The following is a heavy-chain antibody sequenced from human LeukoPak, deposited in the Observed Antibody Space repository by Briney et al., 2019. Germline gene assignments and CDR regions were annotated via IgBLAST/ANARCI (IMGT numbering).Heavy chain of an antibody. Sequence: PSETLSLTCTVSGGSISSSSYYWGWIRQPPGKGLEWIGSIYYSGSTYYNPSLKSRVTISVDTSKNQFSLKLSSVTAADTAVYYCARPEHTLLWDAFDIWGQGTMVTVSS. V-gene: IGHV4-39*01. D-gene: IGHD2/OR15-2a*01. CDR1: GGSISSSSYY. CDR3: ARPEHTLLWDAFDI. CDR2: IYYSGST. J-gene: IGHJ3*02.